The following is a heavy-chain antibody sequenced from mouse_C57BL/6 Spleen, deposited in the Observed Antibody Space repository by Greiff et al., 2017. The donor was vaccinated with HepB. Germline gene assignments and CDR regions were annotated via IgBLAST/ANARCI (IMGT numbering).Heavy chain of an antibody. Sequence: EVQVVESGEGLVKPGGSLKLSCAASGFTFSSYAMSWVRQTPEKRLEWVAYISSGGDYIYYADTVKGRFTISRDNARNTLYLQMSSLKSEDTAMYYCTRDSNYDYAMDYWGQGTSVTVSS. J-gene: IGHJ4*01. D-gene: IGHD2-5*01. CDR2: ISSGGDYI. CDR1: GFTFSSYA. CDR3: TRDSNYDYAMDY. V-gene: IGHV5-9-1*02.